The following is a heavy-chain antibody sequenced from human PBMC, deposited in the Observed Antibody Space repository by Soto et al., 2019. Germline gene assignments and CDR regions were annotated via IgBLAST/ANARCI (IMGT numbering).Heavy chain of an antibody. J-gene: IGHJ6*02. CDR2: ISPYTGNT. Sequence: QVQLVQSGDEVKKPGASVKVSCKASGYIFVNYGIAGVGQAPGKGLKWMGWISPYTGNTHSATKIQGRLTMTTDTATSTAYMDLGSLTSDDTAVYYCVMVDNYVTPTPQDVWGQGTTVTVSS. CDR1: GYIFVNYG. D-gene: IGHD3-16*01. CDR3: VMVDNYVTPTPQDV. V-gene: IGHV1-18*01.